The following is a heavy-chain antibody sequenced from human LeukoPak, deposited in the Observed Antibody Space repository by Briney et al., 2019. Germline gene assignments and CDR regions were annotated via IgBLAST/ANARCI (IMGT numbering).Heavy chain of an antibody. CDR1: GGSISSYY. CDR2: IYYSGST. Sequence: PSETLSLTCTVSGGSISSYYWSWIRQPPGKGLEWIGYIYYSGSTNYNPSLKSRVTISVDTSKNQFSLKLSSVTAANTAVYYCARDPGYCSGWYSIGDWGQGTLVTVSS. J-gene: IGHJ4*02. CDR3: ARDPGYCSGWYSIGD. V-gene: IGHV4-59*01. D-gene: IGHD6-19*01.